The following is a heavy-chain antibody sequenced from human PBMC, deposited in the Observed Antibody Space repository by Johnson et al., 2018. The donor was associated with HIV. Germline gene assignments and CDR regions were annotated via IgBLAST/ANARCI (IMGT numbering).Heavy chain of an antibody. D-gene: IGHD6-13*01. Sequence: MLLVESGGGLVQPGGSLRLSCAASGFTFSSYWMSWVRQAPGKGLEWVAVISYDGHNEYYADSVKGRFTISRDNTKNSLYLQMNSLRAEDTAVYYCARRAVGGSWFLGNAFDIWGQGTMVTVSS. CDR1: GFTFSSYW. CDR2: ISYDGHNE. CDR3: ARRAVGGSWFLGNAFDI. V-gene: IGHV3-7*04. J-gene: IGHJ3*02.